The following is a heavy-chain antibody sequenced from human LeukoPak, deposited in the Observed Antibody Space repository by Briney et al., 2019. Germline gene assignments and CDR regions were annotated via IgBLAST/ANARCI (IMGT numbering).Heavy chain of an antibody. D-gene: IGHD1-26*01. CDR1: GFTFSNHA. CDR2: IGTAGDT. J-gene: IGHJ4*02. V-gene: IGHV3-13*01. CDR3: VRQQTPHGNFDY. Sequence: GGSLRLSCATSGFTFSNHAMHWVRQATGKGLEWVSAIGTAGDTFYPGSVKGRFTISRENAKDSLSLQMNSLRAEDTAVYYCVRQQTPHGNFDYWGQGTLVTVSS.